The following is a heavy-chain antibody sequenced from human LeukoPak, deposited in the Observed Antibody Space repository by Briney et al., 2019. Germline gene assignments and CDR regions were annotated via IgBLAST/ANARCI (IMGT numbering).Heavy chain of an antibody. V-gene: IGHV3-21*01. CDR2: ISSSSGYI. CDR1: GFTFSSYS. Sequence: GGSLRLSCAASGFTFSSYSMNWVRQAPGKGLEWVSSISSSSGYIYYADSVKGRFTISRDNAKNSLYLQMNSLRAEDTAVYYCARDLGSGIVVPYGMDVWGQGTTVTVSS. D-gene: IGHD2-2*01. J-gene: IGHJ6*02. CDR3: ARDLGSGIVVPYGMDV.